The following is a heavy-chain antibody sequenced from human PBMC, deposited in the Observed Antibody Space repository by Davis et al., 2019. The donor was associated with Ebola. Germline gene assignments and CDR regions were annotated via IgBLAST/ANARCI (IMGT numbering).Heavy chain of an antibody. CDR2: ISNSGGST. J-gene: IGHJ2*01. Sequence: GESLKISCAASGFTFYSYAMTWVRQAPGKGLEWVSAISNSGGSTYYADSVRGRFSISRDNAKNTLFLQINSLRVEDTAVYYCAKDPRMTTVTTMYFDLWGRGTLVTVSS. D-gene: IGHD4-17*01. CDR3: AKDPRMTTVTTMYFDL. CDR1: GFTFYSYA. V-gene: IGHV3-23*01.